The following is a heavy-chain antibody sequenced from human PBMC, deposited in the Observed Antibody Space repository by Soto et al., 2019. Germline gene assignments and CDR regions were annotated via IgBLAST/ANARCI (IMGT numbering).Heavy chain of an antibody. CDR2: IYYSGST. V-gene: IGHV4-59*01. Sequence: SETLSLTCTVSGGSISSYYWSWIRQPPGKGLEWIGYIYYSGSTNYNPSLKSRVTISVDTSKNQFSLKLSSVTAADTAVYYCATNTPGTGWFKSYHYYGMDLWGQGTTVTVSS. CDR3: ATNTPGTGWFKSYHYYGMDL. D-gene: IGHD3-9*01. CDR1: GGSISSYY. J-gene: IGHJ6*02.